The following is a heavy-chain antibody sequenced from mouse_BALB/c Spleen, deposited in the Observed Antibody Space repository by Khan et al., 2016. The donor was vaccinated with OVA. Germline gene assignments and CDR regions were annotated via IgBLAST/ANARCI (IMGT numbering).Heavy chain of an antibody. V-gene: IGHV14-3*02. CDR2: IDPANGNS. CDR3: TRPIYYYDAMDY. CDR1: GFNIKDTY. J-gene: IGHJ4*01. D-gene: IGHD1-1*01. Sequence: EVQLQQSGAELVKPGASVKLSCTASGFNIKDTYIHWVKQRPEQGLEWIGRIDPANGNSKYDPRFQGKATLTADTSSNTAYLQRSSLTSEDAAVYYCTRPIYYYDAMDYWGQGTSVTVSS.